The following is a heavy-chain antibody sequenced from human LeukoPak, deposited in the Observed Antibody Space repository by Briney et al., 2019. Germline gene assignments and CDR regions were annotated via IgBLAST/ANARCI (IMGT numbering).Heavy chain of an antibody. J-gene: IGHJ4*02. D-gene: IGHD3-22*01. V-gene: IGHV3-30*04. CDR3: ARGPPMYYYGSSAYHYDYFDY. CDR1: GLTFSSYA. Sequence: GGSLRLSCAASGLTFSSYAMHWVRQAPGKGLERVAVISYDGSNKYYADSVKGRFTISRDNSKNTLYLQMNSLRAEDTAVYYCARGPPMYYYGSSAYHYDYFDYWGQGTLVTVSS. CDR2: ISYDGSNK.